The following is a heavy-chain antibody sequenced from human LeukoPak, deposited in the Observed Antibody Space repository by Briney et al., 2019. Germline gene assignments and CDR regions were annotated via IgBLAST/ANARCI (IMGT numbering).Heavy chain of an antibody. D-gene: IGHD3-22*01. J-gene: IGHJ4*02. V-gene: IGHV4-39*07. CDR1: GGSISSSSYY. Sequence: SETLSLTCTVSGGSISSSSYYWGWIRQPPGKGLEWIGCIYYSGSTYYNPSLKSRVTISVDTSKNQFSLKLSSVTAADTAVYYCARDRIRAYYYDSSGYLNFDYWGQGTLVTVSS. CDR2: IYYSGST. CDR3: ARDRIRAYYYDSSGYLNFDY.